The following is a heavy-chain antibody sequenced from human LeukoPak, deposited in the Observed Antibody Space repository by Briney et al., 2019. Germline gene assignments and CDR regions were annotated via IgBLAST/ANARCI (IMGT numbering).Heavy chain of an antibody. CDR1: GGSISSNY. CDR2: IYTSGST. Sequence: PPETLSLTCTVSGGSISSNYWSWIRQPAGKGLEWIGRIYTSGSTNYSPSLKSRVTMSVDTSKNQFSLKLSSVTAADTAVYYCARQSFSSGSYYFDYWGQGTLVTVSS. V-gene: IGHV4-4*07. CDR3: ARQSFSSGSYYFDY. J-gene: IGHJ4*02. D-gene: IGHD1-26*01.